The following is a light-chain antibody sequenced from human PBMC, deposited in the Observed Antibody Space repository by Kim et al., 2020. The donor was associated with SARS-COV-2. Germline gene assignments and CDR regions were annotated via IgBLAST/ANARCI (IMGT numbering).Light chain of an antibody. CDR1: QSVSSNY. CDR3: QQYGTSPRT. J-gene: IGKJ1*01. Sequence: EIVLTQSPGTLSLSPGESATLSCRASQSVSSNYLAWYQQKPGQAPSLVIYGASTRATGIPDNFSGSGSGTDFTLTISRLEPEDFAVYYCQQYGTSPRTFGQGTKVDIK. CDR2: GAS. V-gene: IGKV3-20*01.